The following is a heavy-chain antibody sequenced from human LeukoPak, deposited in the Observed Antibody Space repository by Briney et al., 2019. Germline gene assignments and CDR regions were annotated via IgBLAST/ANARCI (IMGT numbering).Heavy chain of an antibody. V-gene: IGHV3-74*01. CDR3: ARGTGYGVFDY. CDR1: GFTFSSYW. CDR2: INSDGSSI. J-gene: IGHJ4*02. Sequence: GGSLRLSCAASGFTFSSYWMHWVRQAPGKGLAWVSRINSDGSSISYADSVKGRLTISRDNAKNTLYLQMNSLRAEDTAVYYCARGTGYGVFDYWGQGTLVTVSS. D-gene: IGHD1-14*01.